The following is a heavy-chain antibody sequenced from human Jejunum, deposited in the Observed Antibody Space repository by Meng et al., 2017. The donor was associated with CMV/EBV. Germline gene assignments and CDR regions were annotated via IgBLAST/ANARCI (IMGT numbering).Heavy chain of an antibody. CDR1: GDSITSSSYY. CDR2: MYYSEST. Sequence: VSGDSITSSSYYWGWIRQPPGQGLEWIGRMYYSESTYYSPSLKSRVTISVDTSKNQFSLKVRSVTAADTAVYYCISGYSSATLDYWGQGMLVTVSS. D-gene: IGHD6-19*01. V-gene: IGHV4-39*07. J-gene: IGHJ4*02. CDR3: ISGYSSATLDY.